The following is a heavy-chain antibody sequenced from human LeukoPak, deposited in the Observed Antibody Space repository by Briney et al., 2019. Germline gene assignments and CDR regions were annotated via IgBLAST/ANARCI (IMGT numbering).Heavy chain of an antibody. CDR2: INHSGST. CDR3: ARGRDYGDYPYYFDY. V-gene: IGHV4-34*01. D-gene: IGHD4-17*01. CDR1: GGSFSGYY. J-gene: IGHJ4*02. Sequence: SETLSLTCAVYGGSFSGYYWSWIRQPPGKGLEWIGEINHSGSTNYNPSLKSRVTISVDTSKNQSSLKLSSVTAADTAVYYCARGRDYGDYPYYFDYWGQGTLVTVSS.